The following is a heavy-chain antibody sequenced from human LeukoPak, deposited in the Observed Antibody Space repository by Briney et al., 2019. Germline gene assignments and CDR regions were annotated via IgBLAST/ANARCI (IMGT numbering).Heavy chain of an antibody. Sequence: GGSLRLSCAASEFTFSTYEMNWVRQAPGEGLEWVSYISSSGRTIYYADSVKGRFTISRDNAKNSLYLQMNSLRAEDTAVYYCARNTPEDAFDIWGQGTMVTVSS. CDR3: ARNTPEDAFDI. CDR2: ISSSGRTI. CDR1: EFTFSTYE. V-gene: IGHV3-48*03. J-gene: IGHJ3*02.